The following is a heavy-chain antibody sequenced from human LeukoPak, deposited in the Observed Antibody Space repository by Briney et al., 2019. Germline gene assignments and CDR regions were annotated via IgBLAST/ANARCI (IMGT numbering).Heavy chain of an antibody. CDR3: GRHYDTSGLGRN. D-gene: IGHD3-22*01. Sequence: PGGSLRLSCAASGFTVSSFRMTWVRQAPGKGLEWLATIKQDGSEKSYVDSVQGRFTISRDNAKNSLFLEMSSLRAEDTAVYFCGRHYDTSGLGRNWGQGALVTVSS. V-gene: IGHV3-7*01. J-gene: IGHJ4*02. CDR1: GFTVSSFR. CDR2: IKQDGSEK.